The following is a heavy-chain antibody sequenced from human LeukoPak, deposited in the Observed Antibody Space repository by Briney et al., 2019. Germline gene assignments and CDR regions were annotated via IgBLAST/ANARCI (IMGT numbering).Heavy chain of an antibody. V-gene: IGHV3-74*01. CDR3: AKAPVDLPLSSYYFDC. Sequence: GGSLRLSCAASGFTFSSYWMHWVRQAPGKGLVWVSRINTDGSSTSYADSVKGRFTISRDNAKNSLYLQMNSLRAEDTALYYCAKAPVDLPLSSYYFDCWGQGTLVAVSS. J-gene: IGHJ4*02. CDR1: GFTFSSYW. CDR2: INTDGSST. D-gene: IGHD2/OR15-2a*01.